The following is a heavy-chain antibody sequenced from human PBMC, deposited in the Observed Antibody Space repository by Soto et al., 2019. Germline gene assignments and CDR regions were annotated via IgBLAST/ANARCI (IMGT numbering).Heavy chain of an antibody. D-gene: IGHD3-22*01. J-gene: IGHJ3*02. V-gene: IGHV4-59*01. CDR3: ARDKFDYYDSSGYYMGAFDI. CDR2: IYYSGST. Sequence: PSATLSLTCTVSGGSISSYYWSWIRQPPGKGLGWIGYIYYSGSTNYNPSLKSRVTISVDTSKNQFSLKLSSMTAADTAVYYCARDKFDYYDSSGYYMGAFDIWGQGTMVTVSS. CDR1: GGSISSYY.